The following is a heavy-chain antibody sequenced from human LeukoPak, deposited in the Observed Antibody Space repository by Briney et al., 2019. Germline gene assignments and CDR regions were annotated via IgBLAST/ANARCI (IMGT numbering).Heavy chain of an antibody. CDR1: GGSFSGYY. Sequence: ETPSLTCAVYGGSFSGYYWSWIRQPPGKGLEWVSVIYSGGSAYYADSVKGRFTISRHNSKNTLYLQMNSLKIEDTAVYYCTRGKSVLDYWGQGTLVTVSS. CDR2: IYSGGSA. J-gene: IGHJ4*02. D-gene: IGHD5/OR15-5a*01. CDR3: TRGKSVLDY. V-gene: IGHV3-53*04.